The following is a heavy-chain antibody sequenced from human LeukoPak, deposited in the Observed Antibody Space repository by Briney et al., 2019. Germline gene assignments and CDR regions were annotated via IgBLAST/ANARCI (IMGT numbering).Heavy chain of an antibody. V-gene: IGHV1-2*02. CDR3: ARIVREATNPKNLLARWFDP. CDR2: IYLNSGAT. D-gene: IGHD5-12*01. J-gene: IGHJ5*02. CDR1: GYTFTGYY. Sequence: ASVKVSCTASGYTFTGYYIHRVRQAPGQGLEWMGGIYLNSGATKYAQTFQGRVTMTRDTSISTAYMELSRLRSDATAGYYCARIVREATNPKNLLARWFDPWGQGTLVTVSS.